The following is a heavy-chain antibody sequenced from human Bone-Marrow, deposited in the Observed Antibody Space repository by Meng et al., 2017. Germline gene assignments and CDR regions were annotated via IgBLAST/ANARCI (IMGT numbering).Heavy chain of an antibody. CDR2: IYYTGRT. Sequence: SETLSLTCTVSGGSISNNYWTWIRQSPGKGLEWIGNIYYTGRTNYNPSLRSRVTISVDTTNNQFSLMVTSMTPADTAVYFCARAWGDYDPFDHWGQGTLVTVSS. CDR1: GGSISNNY. J-gene: IGHJ4*02. V-gene: IGHV4-59*01. CDR3: ARAWGDYDPFDH. D-gene: IGHD4-17*01.